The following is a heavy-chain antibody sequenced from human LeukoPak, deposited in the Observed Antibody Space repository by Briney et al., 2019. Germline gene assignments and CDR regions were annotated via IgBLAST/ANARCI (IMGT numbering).Heavy chain of an antibody. V-gene: IGHV4-31*03. CDR2: ICYSGSS. J-gene: IGHJ4*02. CDR3: ARRIPNGRLDS. Sequence: PSQTLTLTCTLSGGSISSGGYYWSWIRQLPGKGLEWIGYICYSGSSYSTPSLKSRLTFSADTSKNQFSLELTSVTAADTAVYFCARRIPNGRLDSWGQGTLVIVSA. CDR1: GGSISSGGYY.